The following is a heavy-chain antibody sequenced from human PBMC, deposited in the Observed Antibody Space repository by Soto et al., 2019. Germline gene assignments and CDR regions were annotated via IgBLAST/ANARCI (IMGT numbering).Heavy chain of an antibody. Sequence: VGSLRLSCAASGFTFNSYVMTWVRQAPGEGLEWVSSISRSGRGSAYYADSVKGRFTISRDNSENTLFLQMNNLRDEDTALYYCARGRYLDSSDFWVANLPFDHWGLGTLVTVSS. D-gene: IGHD3-3*01. CDR3: ARGRYLDSSDFWVANLPFDH. V-gene: IGHV3-23*01. CDR1: GFTFNSYV. CDR2: ISRSGRGSA. J-gene: IGHJ4*02.